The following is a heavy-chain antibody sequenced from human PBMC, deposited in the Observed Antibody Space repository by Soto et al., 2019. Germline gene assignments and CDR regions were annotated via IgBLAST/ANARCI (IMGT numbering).Heavy chain of an antibody. D-gene: IGHD1-7*01. CDR3: AKTTSTTPHYAYYGMDV. V-gene: IGHV3-23*01. CDR1: GFTFSSYA. CDR2: ISGSGGST. Sequence: GGSLRLSCAASGFTFSSYALSWVRQAPGKGLEWVSAISGSGGSTYYADSVKGRFTISRDNSKNTLYLQMNSLSAEDTAVYYCAKTTSTTPHYAYYGMDVWGQGTTVTVSS. J-gene: IGHJ6*02.